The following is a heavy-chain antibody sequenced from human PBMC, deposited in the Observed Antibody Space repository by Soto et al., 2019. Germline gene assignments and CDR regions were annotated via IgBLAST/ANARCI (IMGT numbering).Heavy chain of an antibody. Sequence: SVKVSCKASGFIFTSSSVQWVRQARGQRLEWIGWITVKTGNTNCAQKFQERVTITSDTSTSTAYMELSSLRSEDTALFYCARVLEGRYYYESSGYWGQGTLVTVSS. J-gene: IGHJ4*02. CDR2: ITVKTGNT. CDR1: GFIFTSSS. D-gene: IGHD3-22*01. CDR3: ARVLEGRYYYESSGY. V-gene: IGHV1-58*01.